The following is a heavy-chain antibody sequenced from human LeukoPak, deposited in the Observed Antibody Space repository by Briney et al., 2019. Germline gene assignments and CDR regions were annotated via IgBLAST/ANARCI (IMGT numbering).Heavy chain of an antibody. CDR3: ARGPPNWGYDY. V-gene: IGHV1-8*01. D-gene: IGHD7-27*01. CDR2: MSSNSGDT. J-gene: IGHJ4*02. Sequence: ASVTVSCKASGYTFTSYDINWVRQATGQGPEWMGWMSSNSGDTGYAQNFQGRVTMTRDTSISTAYTELSSLRSEDTAVYYCARGPPNWGYDYWGQGTLVTVSS. CDR1: GYTFTSYD.